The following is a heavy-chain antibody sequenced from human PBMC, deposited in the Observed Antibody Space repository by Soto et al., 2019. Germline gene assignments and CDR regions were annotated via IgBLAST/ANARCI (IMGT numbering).Heavy chain of an antibody. V-gene: IGHV3-53*04. CDR3: ARGDLTDV. CDR1: GFTVSSYY. Sequence: PGGSLRLSRAASGFTVSSYYMSWVRQAPGKGLEWVSVLYTGGSTYYADSVNGRFTISRHNSENTLYLQMNSLRVEDTAVYYCARGDLTDVWGKGTTVTVSS. J-gene: IGHJ6*04. CDR2: LYTGGST.